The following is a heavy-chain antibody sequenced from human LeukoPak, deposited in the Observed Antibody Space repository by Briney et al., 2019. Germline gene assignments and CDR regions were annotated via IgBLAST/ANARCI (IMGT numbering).Heavy chain of an antibody. Sequence: PSETLSLTCTVSGGSISSGGYYWSWIRQHPGKGLEWIGYIYYSGSTYYNPSLKSRVTISVDTSKNQFSLKLSSVTAADTAVYYCAGDGISSGWYGNWFDPWGQGTLVTVSS. V-gene: IGHV4-31*03. CDR2: IYYSGST. CDR3: AGDGISSGWYGNWFDP. CDR1: GGSISSGGYY. J-gene: IGHJ5*02. D-gene: IGHD6-19*01.